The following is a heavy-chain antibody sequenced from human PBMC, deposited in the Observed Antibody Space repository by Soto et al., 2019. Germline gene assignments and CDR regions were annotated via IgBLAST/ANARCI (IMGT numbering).Heavy chain of an antibody. V-gene: IGHV4-39*02. CDR2: IYYSGTT. Sequence: QLQLQESGPGLVKPSETLSLTCTVSGGSISSSSYHWGWIRQPPGKGLEWIGSIYYSGTTYYNPSLKSRLTISVDTSKNQFSLRLGSVTAVDTAVYYCARDSSGYYYPGDWGQGTLVTVSS. J-gene: IGHJ4*02. CDR3: ARDSSGYYYPGD. D-gene: IGHD3-22*01. CDR1: GGSISSSSYH.